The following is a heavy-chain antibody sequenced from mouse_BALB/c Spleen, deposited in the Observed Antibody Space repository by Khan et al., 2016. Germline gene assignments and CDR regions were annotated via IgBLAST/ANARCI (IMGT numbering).Heavy chain of an antibody. CDR1: GFNIKDTY. V-gene: IGHV14-3*02. Sequence: VQLQQSGAELVKPGASVKLSCTASGFNIKDTYMHWVKQRPEQGLEWIGRIAPANGNTKYDPKFQGQATITAATSSNTPDLQLSSLTSEDTAVYYCARSPYDYDVGFAYWGQGTLVTVSA. CDR2: IAPANGNT. J-gene: IGHJ3*01. D-gene: IGHD2-4*01. CDR3: ARSPYDYDVGFAY.